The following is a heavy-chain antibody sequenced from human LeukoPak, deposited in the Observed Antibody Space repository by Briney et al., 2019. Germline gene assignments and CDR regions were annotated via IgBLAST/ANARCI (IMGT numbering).Heavy chain of an antibody. Sequence: SLRLSCAPSGFTFDDYAMHWVRQAPGKGLEWVSGISWNSGSIGYADSVKGRFTISRDNAKNSLYLQMNSLRAEDTALYYCAKASNDSSGYVNDYWGQGTLVTVSS. CDR1: GFTFDDYA. CDR3: AKASNDSSGYVNDY. CDR2: ISWNSGSI. V-gene: IGHV3-9*01. D-gene: IGHD3-22*01. J-gene: IGHJ4*02.